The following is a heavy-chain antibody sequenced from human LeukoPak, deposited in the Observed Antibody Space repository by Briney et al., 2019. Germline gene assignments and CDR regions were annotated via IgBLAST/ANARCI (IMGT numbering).Heavy chain of an antibody. CDR3: AKDTHSSGWFYVKYNWFDP. CDR2: ISGSGGST. Sequence: PGGSLRLSCAASGFTFSSYAMSWVRQAPGKGLEWVSAISGSGGSTYYADSVKGRFTISRDNSKNTLYLQVNSLRAEDTAVYYCAKDTHSSGWFYVKYNWFDPWGQGTLVTVSS. J-gene: IGHJ5*02. CDR1: GFTFSSYA. D-gene: IGHD6-13*01. V-gene: IGHV3-23*01.